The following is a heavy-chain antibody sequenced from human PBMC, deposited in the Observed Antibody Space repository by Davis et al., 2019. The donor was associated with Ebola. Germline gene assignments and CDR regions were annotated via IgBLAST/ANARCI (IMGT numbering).Heavy chain of an antibody. Sequence: AASVKVSCKASGYIFTSYAIHWVRQAPGQRLEWMGWINAGNGNTKYSQKFQGRVTITRDTSASTAYMELSSLRSEDTAVYYCAGGYCSGGSCYYYGMDVWGQGTTVTASS. V-gene: IGHV1-3*01. CDR3: AGGYCSGGSCYYYGMDV. CDR1: GYIFTSYA. D-gene: IGHD2-15*01. CDR2: INAGNGNT. J-gene: IGHJ6*02.